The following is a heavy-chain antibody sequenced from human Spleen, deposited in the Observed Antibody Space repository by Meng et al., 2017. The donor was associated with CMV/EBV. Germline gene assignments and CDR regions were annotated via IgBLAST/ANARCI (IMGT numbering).Heavy chain of an antibody. Sequence: SVKVSCKASGYTFTNYGVSWVRQAPGQGLEWMGRIIPILGIANYAQKFQGRVTITADKSTSTAHMELSSLRSEDTAVYYCARAGLSGYDYNDAFDIWGQGTMVTVSS. J-gene: IGHJ3*02. CDR1: GYTFTNYG. D-gene: IGHD5-12*01. CDR2: IIPILGIA. V-gene: IGHV1-69*04. CDR3: ARAGLSGYDYNDAFDI.